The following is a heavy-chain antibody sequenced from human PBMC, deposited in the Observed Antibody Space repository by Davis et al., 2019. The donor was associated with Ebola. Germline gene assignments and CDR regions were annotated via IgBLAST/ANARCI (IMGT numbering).Heavy chain of an antibody. CDR2: INGGGVTT. D-gene: IGHD3-16*02. J-gene: IGHJ4*02. V-gene: IGHV3-23*01. CDR3: AKDRLAGYGDSSWGVFDY. Sequence: GESLKISCATSGFTFSSYAMSWVRQAPGKGLEWVSGINGGGVTTVYADSVKGRFTISRDNSRNTLSLEMNSLRAEDTAIYYCAKDRLAGYGDSSWGVFDYWGQGTLVAVSA. CDR1: GFTFSSYA.